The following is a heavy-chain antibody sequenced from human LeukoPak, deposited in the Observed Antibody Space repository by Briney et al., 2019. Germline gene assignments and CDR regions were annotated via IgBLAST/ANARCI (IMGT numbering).Heavy chain of an antibody. V-gene: IGHV4-39*01. CDR2: IYYIGST. D-gene: IGHD3-9*01. Sequence: SETLSLTCAVSGGSISSCSYYWGWIRQPPGKGRLWNGSIYYIGSTDSDPSRKSRVSISVDTSKNQFTLKLSSVTAADSAVYYCARHPRGWLTVYYFDYWGQGTLVTVSS. CDR3: ARHPRGWLTVYYFDY. J-gene: IGHJ4*02. CDR1: GGSISSCSYY.